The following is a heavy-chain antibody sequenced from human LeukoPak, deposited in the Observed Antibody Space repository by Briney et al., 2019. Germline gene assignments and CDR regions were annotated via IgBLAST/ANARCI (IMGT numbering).Heavy chain of an antibody. CDR3: ARDYDILTGYEGDAFDI. CDR2: IYHSGST. Sequence: SETLSLTCTVSGYSISSGYYWGWIRQPPGKGLEWIGSIYHSGSTYYNPSLKSRVTISVDTSKNQSSLKLSSVTAADTAVYYCARDYDILTGYEGDAFDIWGQGTMVTVSS. CDR1: GYSISSGYY. V-gene: IGHV4-38-2*02. D-gene: IGHD3-9*01. J-gene: IGHJ3*02.